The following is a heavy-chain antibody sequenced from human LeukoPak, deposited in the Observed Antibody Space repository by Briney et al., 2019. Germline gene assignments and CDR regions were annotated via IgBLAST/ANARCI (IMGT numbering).Heavy chain of an antibody. Sequence: ASVKVSCKASGYIFTNYGINWVRQAPGQGLEWMGWIGAYNGNTNYAQKLQGRVTMTTDISTSTAYMELRSLRSDDTAVYYCARDASTSGSYPTDHWGQGTLVTVSS. V-gene: IGHV1-18*01. CDR2: IGAYNGNT. CDR3: ARDASTSGSYPTDH. D-gene: IGHD1-26*01. J-gene: IGHJ4*02. CDR1: GYIFTNYG.